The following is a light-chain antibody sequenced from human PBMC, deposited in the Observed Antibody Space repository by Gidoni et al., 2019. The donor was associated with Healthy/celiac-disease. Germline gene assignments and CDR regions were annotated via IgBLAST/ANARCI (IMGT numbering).Light chain of an antibody. Sequence: EIVLTQSPGTLSLSPGERATLSCRASQSVSSSYSAWYQQKPGQAPRLLSYGASSRATGIPDRFSGSGSWTDVTLTISRLEPEEFAVYYCQQYGSSSITFGQGTRLEIK. J-gene: IGKJ5*01. V-gene: IGKV3-20*01. CDR1: QSVSSSY. CDR3: QQYGSSSIT. CDR2: GAS.